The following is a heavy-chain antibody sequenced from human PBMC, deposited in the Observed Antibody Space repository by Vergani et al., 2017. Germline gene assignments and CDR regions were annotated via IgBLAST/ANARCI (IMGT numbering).Heavy chain of an antibody. D-gene: IGHD3-10*01. CDR3: ARDYLDFSGSGSPYYFDH. Sequence: QVQLVESGGGLVKPGGSLRLSCTASGFFFSDYCMSWLRQAPGKGLEWISYIASSHTTVYYADSVKGRFTISRDNAKNSLYLEMNSLRAEDTAVYYCARDYLDFSGSGSPYYFDHWGQGTQVTVSS. CDR1: GFFFSDYC. V-gene: IGHV3-11*04. J-gene: IGHJ4*02. CDR2: IASSHTTV.